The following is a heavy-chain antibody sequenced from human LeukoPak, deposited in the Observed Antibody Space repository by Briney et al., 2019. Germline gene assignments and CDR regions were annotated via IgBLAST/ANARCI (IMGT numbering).Heavy chain of an antibody. CDR2: ISYDGSNK. Sequence: PGGSLRLSCAASGFTFSSYGMHWVRQAPGKGLEWVAVISYDGSNKYYADSVKGRFTISRDNSKNTLYLQMNSLRAEDTAVYYCAKDPLSGPSIVVVPAAIIWGQGTLVTVSS. J-gene: IGHJ4*02. D-gene: IGHD2-2*02. CDR1: GFTFSSYG. CDR3: AKDPLSGPSIVVVPAAII. V-gene: IGHV3-30*18.